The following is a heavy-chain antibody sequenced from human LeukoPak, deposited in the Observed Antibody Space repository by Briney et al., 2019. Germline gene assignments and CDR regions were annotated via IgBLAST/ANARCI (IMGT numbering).Heavy chain of an antibody. CDR1: GFTFSSYG. CDR2: IRYDGTNK. Sequence: GGSLRLSCAASGFTFSSYGMHWVRQAPGKGLEWVAFIRYDGTNKYYADSVKGRFTISRDNSKNTTYLQMNSLRAEDTAVYYCARYSSGSSDYWGQGTLVTVSS. CDR3: ARYSSGSSDY. D-gene: IGHD5-18*01. V-gene: IGHV3-30*02. J-gene: IGHJ4*02.